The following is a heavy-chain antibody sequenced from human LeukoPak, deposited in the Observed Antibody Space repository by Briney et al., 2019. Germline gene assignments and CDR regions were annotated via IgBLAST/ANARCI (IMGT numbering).Heavy chain of an antibody. Sequence: SETLSLTCTVSGGSISSYDWSWIRKPAGKGLEWIGRIYTSGSTNYNRSLKSPVTMSVDTSKNQFSLKLSSVTAAGTAVYYCARVGRVGDWFDPWGQGTLVTVSS. CDR2: IYTSGST. CDR1: GGSISSYD. CDR3: ARVGRVGDWFDP. J-gene: IGHJ5*02. D-gene: IGHD1-26*01. V-gene: IGHV4-4*07.